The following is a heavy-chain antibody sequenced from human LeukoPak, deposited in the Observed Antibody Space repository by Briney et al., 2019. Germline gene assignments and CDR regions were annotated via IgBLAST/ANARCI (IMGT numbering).Heavy chain of an antibody. CDR2: IWYDGSNK. Sequence: PGGSLRLSCAASGIIFSDFGMHWVRQAPGKGLEWMAIIWYDGSNKYYADSVKGRFTISRDNSQNTMYLQMNSLRAEDSAVYYFAKATCSGANCFSNSRDAFDVWGQGTMVTVSS. CDR3: AKATCSGANCFSNSRDAFDV. J-gene: IGHJ3*01. D-gene: IGHD2-15*01. V-gene: IGHV3-33*06. CDR1: GIIFSDFG.